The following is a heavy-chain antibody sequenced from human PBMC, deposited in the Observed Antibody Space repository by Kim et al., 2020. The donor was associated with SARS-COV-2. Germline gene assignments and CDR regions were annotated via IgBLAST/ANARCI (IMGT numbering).Heavy chain of an antibody. V-gene: IGHV3-73*01. CDR1: GFTFSDSP. CDR3: TRIPGTPFAFWDAFDI. Sequence: GGSLRLSCAASGFTFSDSPMHWVRQASGKGLEWVGRIRSKANSYATAYAASVRGRFIISRDDSKNTAHLQMNSLKTEDTAVYYCTRIPGTPFAFWDAFDIWGQGTMVTVSS. D-gene: IGHD1-1*01. J-gene: IGHJ3*02. CDR2: IRSKANSYAT.